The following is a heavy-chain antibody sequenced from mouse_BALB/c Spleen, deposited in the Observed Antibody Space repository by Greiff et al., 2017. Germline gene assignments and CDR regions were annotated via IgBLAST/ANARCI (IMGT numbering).Heavy chain of an antibody. CDR3: ARWGGYYGYYAMDY. J-gene: IGHJ4*01. Sequence: VQLKESGAELVKPGASVKLSCTASGFNIKDTYMHWVKQRPEQGLEWIGRIDPANGNTKYDPKFQGKATITADTSSNTAYLQLSSLTSEDTAVYYCARWGGYYGYYAMDYWGQGTSVTVSS. CDR1: GFNIKDTY. V-gene: IGHV14-3*02. CDR2: IDPANGNT. D-gene: IGHD2-3*01.